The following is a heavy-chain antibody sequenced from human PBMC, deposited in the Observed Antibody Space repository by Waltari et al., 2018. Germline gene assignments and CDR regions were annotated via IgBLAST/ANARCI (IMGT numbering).Heavy chain of an antibody. CDR3: ARVWGVTTSDF. J-gene: IGHJ4*02. Sequence: EVQLVESGGGLVQPGGSLRLSGAASGFGLGDYGMNWVRQAPGKGLEWLSFISSSGPTIHYADSVKGRFTVSRDNTKNSLSLQMNSLRAEDTAVYYCARVWGVTTSDFWGQGTLVTVSS. D-gene: IGHD4-17*01. V-gene: IGHV3-48*03. CDR2: ISSSGPTI. CDR1: GFGLGDYG.